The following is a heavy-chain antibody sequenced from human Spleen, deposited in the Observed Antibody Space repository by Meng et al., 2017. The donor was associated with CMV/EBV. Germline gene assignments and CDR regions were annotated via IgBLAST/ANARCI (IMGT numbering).Heavy chain of an antibody. CDR3: ARGGNVVVPAANPGFDY. Sequence: YTFASYDINWVRQATGEGLEWMRWMDPNSGNTGYAQKFQGRVTIARNTSISTAYMELSSLRSEDTAVYYCARGGNVVVPAANPGFDYWGQGTLVTVSS. D-gene: IGHD2-2*01. CDR2: MDPNSGNT. CDR1: YTFASYD. V-gene: IGHV1-8*03. J-gene: IGHJ4*02.